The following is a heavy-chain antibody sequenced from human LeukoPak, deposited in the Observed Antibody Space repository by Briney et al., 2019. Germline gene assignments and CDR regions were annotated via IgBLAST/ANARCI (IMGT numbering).Heavy chain of an antibody. D-gene: IGHD5-18*01. V-gene: IGHV3-48*01. CDR3: ARVGPRYGPPNS. J-gene: IGHJ4*02. Sequence: GGSLRLSCAASGFNFRFYIMNWVRQAPGKGLEWISYISSDAKTVNYADSVKGRFTISRDNAKNSLYLQMDSLSADDTAVYYCARVGPRYGPPNSWGQGTLVTVSS. CDR2: ISSDAKTV. CDR1: GFNFRFYI.